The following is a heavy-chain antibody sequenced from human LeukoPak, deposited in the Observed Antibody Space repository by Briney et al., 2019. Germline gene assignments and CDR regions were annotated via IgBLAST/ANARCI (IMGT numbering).Heavy chain of an antibody. CDR2: IKQDGSEK. CDR3: AREISSWYRSEGRFDP. Sequence: GGSLRLSCAASGFTFSSYWMTWVRQAPGKGLEWVANIKQDGSEKYYVDSVNGRFTISRDNAKNSLYLQLNSLRAEDTAVYYCAREISSWYRSEGRFDPWGQGTLVTVSS. J-gene: IGHJ5*02. D-gene: IGHD6-13*01. V-gene: IGHV3-7*01. CDR1: GFTFSSYW.